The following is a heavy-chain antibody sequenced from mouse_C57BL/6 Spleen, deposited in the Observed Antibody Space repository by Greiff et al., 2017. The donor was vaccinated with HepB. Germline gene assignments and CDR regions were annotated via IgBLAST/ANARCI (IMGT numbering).Heavy chain of an antibody. CDR2: IRLKSDNYAT. Sequence: EVMLVESGGGLVQPGGSMKLSCVASGFTFSNYWMNWVRQSPEKGLEWVAQIRLKSDNYATHYAESVKGRFTISRDDSKSSVYLLMNNLRAEDTGIYYCTRNDYDWFAYWGQGTLVTVSA. V-gene: IGHV6-3*01. CDR3: TRNDYDWFAY. CDR1: GFTFSNYW. D-gene: IGHD2-4*01. J-gene: IGHJ3*01.